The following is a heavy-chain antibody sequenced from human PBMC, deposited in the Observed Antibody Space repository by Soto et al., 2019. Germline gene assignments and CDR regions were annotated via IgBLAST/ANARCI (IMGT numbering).Heavy chain of an antibody. CDR2: VYYDGSP. J-gene: IGHJ6*02. D-gene: IGHD6-13*01. Sequence: QLQLQESGPGLVKPSETLSLTCTISGASVSTSTYHWGWMRQPPGKGLEWIGTVYYDGSPSYNPSLKSRVTISVATSMNQFSRKVTSVTAADTAVYYCARHGAAVLYYYGMDVWGQGTTVNVSS. CDR3: ARHGAAVLYYYGMDV. V-gene: IGHV4-39*01. CDR1: GASVSTSTYH.